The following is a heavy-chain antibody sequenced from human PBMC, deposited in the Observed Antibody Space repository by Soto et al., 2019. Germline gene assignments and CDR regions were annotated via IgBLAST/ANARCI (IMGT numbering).Heavy chain of an antibody. CDR2: INSDGSYT. CDR3: FGSSGYYLGFPFDY. Sequence: PVWALRLSCTSSQFTFSTYWRHLVLHSPGKGLVCVARINSDGSYTTYADSVKGRFTVSRDNAKNTLYLQMNSLTAEDTAVYYCFGSSGYYLGFPFDYWGQGTLVTVSS. CDR1: QFTFSTYW. V-gene: IGHV3-74*01. D-gene: IGHD3-22*01. J-gene: IGHJ4*02.